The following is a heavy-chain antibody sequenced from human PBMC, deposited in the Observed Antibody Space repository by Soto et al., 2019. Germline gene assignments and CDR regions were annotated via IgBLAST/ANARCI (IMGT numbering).Heavy chain of an antibody. CDR2: TYFRSRWYN. D-gene: IGHD5-12*01. CDR1: GDSVSSNTAA. CDR3: ARDLESGYSNYYYDMGV. V-gene: IGHV6-1*01. Sequence: LPTLSISCDISGDSVSSNTAASHWLRQSPSRGLEWLGRTYFRSRWYNDYAVSVKSRITINADTSKNQFSLHLNSVSPEDTAVYYCARDLESGYSNYYYDMGVWGKGTTVTVSS. J-gene: IGHJ6*03.